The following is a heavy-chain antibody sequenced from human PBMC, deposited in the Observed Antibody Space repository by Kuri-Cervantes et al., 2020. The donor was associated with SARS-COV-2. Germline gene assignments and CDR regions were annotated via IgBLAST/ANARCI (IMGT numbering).Heavy chain of an antibody. D-gene: IGHD3-3*01. CDR1: GFTFGDYA. CDR3: ARAGERYYDVWSGHLPNDAVDV. CDR2: IRSKAYGGTT. Sequence: GESLKISCTASGFTFGDYAMSWVRQAPGKGLEWVGFIRSKAYGGTTEYAASVKGRFTISRDDSKSIAYLQMNSLKTEDTAVYYCARAGERYYDVWSGHLPNDAVDVWGRGTMVTVSS. V-gene: IGHV3-49*04. J-gene: IGHJ3*01.